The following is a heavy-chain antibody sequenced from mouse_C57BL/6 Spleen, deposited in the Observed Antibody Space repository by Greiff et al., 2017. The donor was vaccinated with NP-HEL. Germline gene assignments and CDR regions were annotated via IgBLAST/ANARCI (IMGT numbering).Heavy chain of an antibody. J-gene: IGHJ2*01. Sequence: EVKLVESGGGLVKPGGSLKLSCAASGFTFSSYAMSWVRQTPEKRLEWVATISDGGSYTYYPDNVKGRFTISRDNAKNNLYLQMSHLKSEDTAMYYCARDGDYGSSPFDYWGQGTTLTVSS. CDR2: ISDGGSYT. V-gene: IGHV5-4*01. CDR1: GFTFSSYA. CDR3: ARDGDYGSSPFDY. D-gene: IGHD1-1*01.